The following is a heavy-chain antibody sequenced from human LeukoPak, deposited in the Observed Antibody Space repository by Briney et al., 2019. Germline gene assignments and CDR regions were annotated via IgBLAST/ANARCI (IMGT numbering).Heavy chain of an antibody. J-gene: IGHJ4*02. CDR2: ITGTGGSP. D-gene: IGHD3-10*01. CDR3: AKGRGYNSGSPADY. CDR1: GFTFSSYG. Sequence: GGSLRLSCAASGFTFSSYGMSWVRQTPGKGLEWVSAITGTGGSPYHADSVRGRFTISRDNSKNTLYLHMSSLRAEDTAVYYCAKGRGYNSGSPADYWGQGTLVTVSS. V-gene: IGHV3-23*01.